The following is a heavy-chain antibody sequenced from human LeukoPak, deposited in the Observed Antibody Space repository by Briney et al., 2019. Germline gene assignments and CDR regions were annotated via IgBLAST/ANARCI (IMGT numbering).Heavy chain of an antibody. CDR1: GITLSNYG. Sequence: GGSLRLSCAVSGITLSNYGMTWVRQAPGKGLEWVAGISDTGGRTNYADSVKGRFTISRDNSKNTLYLQMNSLRAEDTAVYYCARWKSLKGTFDYWGRGTLVTVSS. D-gene: IGHD1-7*01. CDR3: ARWKSLKGTFDY. CDR2: ISDTGGRT. V-gene: IGHV3-23*01. J-gene: IGHJ4*02.